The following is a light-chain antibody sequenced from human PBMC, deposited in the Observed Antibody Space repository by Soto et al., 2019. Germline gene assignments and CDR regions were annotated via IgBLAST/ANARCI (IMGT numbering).Light chain of an antibody. CDR3: SSYASSNTQV. V-gene: IGLV2-14*01. CDR2: DVS. J-gene: IGLJ2*01. CDR1: SSDVGGYNY. Sequence: QSVLTQPASVSGSPEQSITVSCIGTSSDVGGYNYVSWYQQHPGKAPKLMIHDVSNRPSGVSNRFSGSKSGNTASLTISGLQAEDEAYYYCSSYASSNTQVFGGGTKLTVL.